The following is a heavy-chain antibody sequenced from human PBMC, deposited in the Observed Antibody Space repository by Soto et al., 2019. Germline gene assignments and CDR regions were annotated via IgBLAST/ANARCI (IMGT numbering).Heavy chain of an antibody. V-gene: IGHV3-66*01. CDR3: ARFSYDFGGGYFFSY. D-gene: IGHD3-3*01. Sequence: PGGSLRLSCAASGFTVSTKYMSWVRQAPGKGLEWVSVIYSGGSTFYADSVRGRFTISRDNSKNTVNLQMNSLRAEDTAVYYCARFSYDFGGGYFFSYRGRGTLVTVSS. CDR1: GFTVSTKY. J-gene: IGHJ4*02. CDR2: IYSGGST.